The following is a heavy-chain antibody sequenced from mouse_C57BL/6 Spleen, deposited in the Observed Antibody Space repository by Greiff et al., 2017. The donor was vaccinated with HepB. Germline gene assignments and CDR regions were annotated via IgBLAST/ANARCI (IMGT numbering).Heavy chain of an antibody. D-gene: IGHD4-1*01. V-gene: IGHV1-82*01. CDR3: ARNWEEDY. CDR1: GYAFSSSW. Sequence: QVQLQQSGPELVKPGASVKISCKASGYAFSSSWMNWVKQRPGKGLEWIGRIYPGDGDTNYNGKFKGKATLTADKSSSTAYMQLSSLTSEDSAVYFCARNWEEDYWGQGTTLTVSS. CDR2: IYPGDGDT. J-gene: IGHJ2*01.